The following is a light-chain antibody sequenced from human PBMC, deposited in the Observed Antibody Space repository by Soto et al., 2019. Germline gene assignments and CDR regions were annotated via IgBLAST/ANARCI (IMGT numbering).Light chain of an antibody. Sequence: QSVLTQPPSASGTPGQRVTISCSGSSSKIGSYAVNWYQQLPGTAPKLLIYSNNQRPLGVPDRFSGSKSGPSASLAISGLQSEDEADYYCATWDDSLNGVIFGGGTKLTVL. CDR3: ATWDDSLNGVI. J-gene: IGLJ2*01. V-gene: IGLV1-44*01. CDR2: SNN. CDR1: SSKIGSYA.